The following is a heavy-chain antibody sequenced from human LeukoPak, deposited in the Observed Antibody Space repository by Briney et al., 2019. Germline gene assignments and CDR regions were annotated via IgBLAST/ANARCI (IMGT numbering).Heavy chain of an antibody. CDR3: AREREESSGWSNWFDP. CDR1: GYTFTNYG. D-gene: IGHD6-19*01. CDR2: ISAYNGNI. Sequence: ASVKVSCKASGYTFTNYGISWVRQAPGQGLEWMGWISAYNGNINYAQKLQGRVTMTTDTSTSTAYMELMSLRSDDTAVYYCAREREESSGWSNWFDPWGQGTLVTVSS. J-gene: IGHJ5*02. V-gene: IGHV1-18*01.